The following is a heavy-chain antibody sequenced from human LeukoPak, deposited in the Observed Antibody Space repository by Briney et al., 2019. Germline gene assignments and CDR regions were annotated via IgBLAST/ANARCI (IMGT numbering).Heavy chain of an antibody. V-gene: IGHV4-39*01. Sequence: PSETRSLTCTVSGGSISSISSYWGWIRQPPVKGLEWIGIIYYSGSTYYNPSLKSRVTISVDTSKNQFSLKLSAVTAADTAVFYCARHSSGWLFDYWGQGTLVTVSS. J-gene: IGHJ4*02. D-gene: IGHD6-19*01. CDR1: GGSISSISSY. CDR3: ARHSSGWLFDY. CDR2: IYYSGST.